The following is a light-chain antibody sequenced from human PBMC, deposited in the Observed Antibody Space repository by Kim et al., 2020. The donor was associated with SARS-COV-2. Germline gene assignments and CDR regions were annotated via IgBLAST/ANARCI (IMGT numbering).Light chain of an antibody. V-gene: IGKV3-11*01. CDR3: QQRGNWPPALT. J-gene: IGKJ4*01. CDR1: RNIDIN. Sequence: PGESATLSCRASRNIDINLAWYQQTPGQPPRLLIYDAAIRAAGIPDRFSGSGSGTDFTLTIGSLAPEDFAVYYCQQRGNWPPALTFGGGTKVDIK. CDR2: DAA.